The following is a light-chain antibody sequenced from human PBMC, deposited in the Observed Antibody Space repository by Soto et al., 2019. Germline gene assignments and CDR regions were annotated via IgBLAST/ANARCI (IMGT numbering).Light chain of an antibody. J-gene: IGLJ2*01. CDR3: QPYDSSLNGVV. Sequence: QSVLTQPPSVSGAPGQRVTISCTGSSSNIGAGYDVHWYQQLPGTAPKLLLYGNSNRPSGVPDRFSGSKSGTSASLAITGLQADDEADYYCQPYDSSLNGVVFGGGTKLTVL. CDR2: GNS. V-gene: IGLV1-40*01. CDR1: SSNIGAGYD.